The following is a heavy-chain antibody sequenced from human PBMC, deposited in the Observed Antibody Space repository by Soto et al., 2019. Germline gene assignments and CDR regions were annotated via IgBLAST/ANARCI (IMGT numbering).Heavy chain of an antibody. V-gene: IGHV1-8*01. CDR1: GYTFTSYD. J-gene: IGHJ5*02. D-gene: IGHD3-10*01. CDR2: MNPNSGNT. CDR3: ARAPPYGSGINWFDP. Sequence: ASVKVSCKASGYTFTSYDINWVRQATGQGLEWMGWMNPNSGNTGYAQKFQGRVTMTRNTSISKAYMELSSLRSEDTAVYYCARAPPYGSGINWFDPWGQGTLVTVSS.